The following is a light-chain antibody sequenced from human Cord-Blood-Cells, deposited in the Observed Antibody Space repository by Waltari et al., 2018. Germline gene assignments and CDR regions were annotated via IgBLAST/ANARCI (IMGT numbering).Light chain of an antibody. V-gene: IGKV1-39*01. Sequence: DIQMTQSPSSLSASVRDRVTITCRASQSISSYLNWYQQKPGKVPKLLIYAASSLQSGVPSRFSGSGSGTDFTLTISSLQPEDFATYYCQQSYSTPWTFGQGTKVEIK. CDR3: QQSYSTPWT. J-gene: IGKJ1*01. CDR2: AAS. CDR1: QSISSY.